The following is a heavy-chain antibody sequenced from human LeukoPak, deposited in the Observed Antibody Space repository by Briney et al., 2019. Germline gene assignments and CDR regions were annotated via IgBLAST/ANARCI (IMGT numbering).Heavy chain of an antibody. CDR2: VKQDGSEK. D-gene: IGHD3-22*01. CDR3: ATYSSLNGREFQY. V-gene: IGHV3-7*01. Sequence: PGGSLRPSCEVSEVTFRNNWMSWVRQAPGKGLEWVANVKQDGSEKYYVESVKGRFTISRDNAKNSLYLQMNSLRVEDTAIYYCATYSSLNGREFQYWGHGTLVSVSS. CDR1: EVTFRNNW. J-gene: IGHJ1*01.